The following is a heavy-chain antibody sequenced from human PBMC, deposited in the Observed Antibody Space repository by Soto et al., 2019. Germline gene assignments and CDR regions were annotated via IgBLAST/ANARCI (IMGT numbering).Heavy chain of an antibody. J-gene: IGHJ3*02. CDR1: GGSISSYY. D-gene: IGHD3-16*01. Sequence: PSETLSLTCTVSGGSISSYYWSWIRQPPGKGLEWIGYIYYSGSTNYNPSLKSRVTISVDTSKNQFSLKLSSVTAADTAVYYCARVMITFGGVIVGAFDIWGQGTMLTVSS. CDR3: ARVMITFGGVIVGAFDI. CDR2: IYYSGST. V-gene: IGHV4-59*01.